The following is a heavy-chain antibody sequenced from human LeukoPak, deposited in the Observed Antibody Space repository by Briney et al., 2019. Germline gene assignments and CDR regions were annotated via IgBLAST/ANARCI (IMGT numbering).Heavy chain of an antibody. J-gene: IGHJ4*02. CDR2: FDPEDGET. Sequence: ASVKFSCKVSGYTLTELSMHWVRQAPGKGLEWMGGFDPEDGETIYAQKFQGRVTMTEDTSTDTAYMELSSLRSEDTAVYYCAALVGATTGIDYWGQGTLVTVSS. V-gene: IGHV1-24*01. CDR1: GYTLTELS. D-gene: IGHD1-26*01. CDR3: AALVGATTGIDY.